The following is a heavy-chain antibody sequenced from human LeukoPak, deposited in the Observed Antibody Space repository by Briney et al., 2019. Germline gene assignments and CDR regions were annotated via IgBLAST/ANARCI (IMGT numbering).Heavy chain of an antibody. CDR3: ARVGCTNGVCYLFDY. J-gene: IGHJ4*02. CDR1: GYTFNVYY. CDR2: INPNSGGT. D-gene: IGHD2-8*01. V-gene: IGHV1-2*02. Sequence: ASVKVSCKASGYTFNVYYMNWVRQAPGQGLEWMGWINPNSGGTDYAQKFQGRVTMTRDTSISTAYMELSRLRSDDTAVYYCARVGCTNGVCYLFDYWGQGTLVTVSS.